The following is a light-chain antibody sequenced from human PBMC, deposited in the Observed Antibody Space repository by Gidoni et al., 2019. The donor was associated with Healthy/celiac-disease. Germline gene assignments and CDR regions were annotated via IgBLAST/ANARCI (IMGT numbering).Light chain of an antibody. V-gene: IGLV1-44*01. Sequence: QSVLTPPTSASGTPWQRVTISCSGSSSNIGSNTVNWYQQLPGTAPKLLIYSNNQRPSGVPDRFSGSKSGTSASLAISGLQSEDEADYYCAAWDDSLNGWVFGGXTKLTVL. CDR3: AAWDDSLNGWV. CDR1: SSNIGSNT. J-gene: IGLJ3*02. CDR2: SNN.